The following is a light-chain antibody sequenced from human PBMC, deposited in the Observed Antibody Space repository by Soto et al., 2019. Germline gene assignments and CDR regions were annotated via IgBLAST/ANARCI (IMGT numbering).Light chain of an antibody. CDR3: QSYDSSSWV. J-gene: IGLJ3*02. V-gene: IGLV6-57*03. CDR1: SGSIASNY. CDR2: EDN. Sequence: FMLTQPNSVSESPGKTVTISCTRSSGSIASNYVQWYQQRPGSAPTTVIYEDNQRPSGVPDRFSGSIDSSSNSASLTISGLKTEDEADYYCQSYDSSSWVFGGGTKLTVL.